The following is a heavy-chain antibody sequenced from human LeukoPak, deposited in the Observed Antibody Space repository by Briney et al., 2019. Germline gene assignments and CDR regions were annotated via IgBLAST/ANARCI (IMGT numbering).Heavy chain of an antibody. V-gene: IGHV1-69*01. D-gene: IGHD2-2*01. Sequence: SVKVSCKASGGTFSSYAISWVRQAPGQGLEWMGGIIPIFGTANYAQKFQGRVTITADESTSTAYMELSSLRSEDTAVYYCARVEGPSYCSSTSCYRPGYYFDYWGQGTLVTVSS. CDR3: ARVEGPSYCSSTSCYRPGYYFDY. J-gene: IGHJ4*02. CDR1: GGTFSSYA. CDR2: IIPIFGTA.